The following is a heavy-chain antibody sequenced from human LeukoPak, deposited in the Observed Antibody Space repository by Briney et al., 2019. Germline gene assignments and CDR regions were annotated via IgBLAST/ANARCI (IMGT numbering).Heavy chain of an antibody. CDR3: ARPYYDSSGYYYWGNAFDI. J-gene: IGHJ3*02. Sequence: TGGSLRLSCVASGFTFTNYWMSWVRQAPGKGLEWVAVIWYDGSNKYYADSVKGRFTISRDNSKNTLYLQMNSLRAEDTAVYYCARPYYDSSGYYYWGNAFDIWGQGTMVTVSS. CDR2: IWYDGSNK. D-gene: IGHD3-22*01. V-gene: IGHV3-33*08. CDR1: GFTFTNYW.